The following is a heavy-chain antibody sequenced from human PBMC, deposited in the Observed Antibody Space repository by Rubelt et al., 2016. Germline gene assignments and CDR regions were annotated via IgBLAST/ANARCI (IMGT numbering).Heavy chain of an antibody. J-gene: IGHJ4*02. D-gene: IGHD5-18*01. V-gene: IGHV3-15*07. Sequence: EVQLLESGGGLVKPGGSLRLSCAASGFTFSNAWMNWVRQAPGKGLEWVGRIKSKTDGGTTDYAGPVKGRFTISRDDEKNTLYLQMNSLKTEDTAVYYCTTDTAMDNDFDYWGQGTLVTVSS. CDR3: TTDTAMDNDFDY. CDR1: GFTFSNAW. CDR2: IKSKTDGGTT.